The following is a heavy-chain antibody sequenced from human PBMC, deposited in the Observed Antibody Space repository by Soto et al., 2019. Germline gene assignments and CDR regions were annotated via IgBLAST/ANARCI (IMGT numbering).Heavy chain of an antibody. V-gene: IGHV6-1*01. D-gene: IGHD6-13*01. Sequence: SQTLSLTCVISGDSVSSNSAAWNWIRQSPSRGLEWLGRTYYRSKWYNDYAVSVKSRITINPDTSKNQFSLQLNSVTPEDTAVYYCARGKYGSSWYYYYYGMDVWGQGTTVTVSS. CDR2: TYYRSKWYN. CDR3: ARGKYGSSWYYYYYGMDV. CDR1: GDSVSSNSAA. J-gene: IGHJ6*02.